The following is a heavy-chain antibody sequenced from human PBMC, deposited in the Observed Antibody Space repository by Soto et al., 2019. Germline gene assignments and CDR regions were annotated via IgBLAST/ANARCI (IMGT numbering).Heavy chain of an antibody. J-gene: IGHJ4*02. V-gene: IGHV1-69*04. CDR3: ARDQEGYCSGGSCLAGFDY. CDR1: GGTFSSYT. D-gene: IGHD2-15*01. Sequence: SVKVSCKASGGTFSSYTISWVRQAPGQGLEWMGRIIPILGIANYAQKFQGRVTITADKSTSTAYMELSSLRSEDTAVYYCARDQEGYCSGGSCLAGFDYRGQGTLVTVSS. CDR2: IIPILGIA.